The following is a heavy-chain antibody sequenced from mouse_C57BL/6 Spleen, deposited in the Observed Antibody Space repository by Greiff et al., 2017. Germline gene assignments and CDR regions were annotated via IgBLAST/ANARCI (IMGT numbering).Heavy chain of an antibody. J-gene: IGHJ2*01. D-gene: IGHD2-3*01. Sequence: QVQLQQSGAGRVRPGASVKMSCKASGYTFTSSNMHWVKQTPSKGLEWLGAIYPGNGDTSDNQKFKGKATLTVDKSSSTAYMQLSSLTSEDSAVYFCARYDDGYYYYCDYWGQGTTLTVSS. CDR3: ARYDDGYYYYCDY. CDR1: GYTFTSSN. CDR2: IYPGNGDT. V-gene: IGHV1-12*01.